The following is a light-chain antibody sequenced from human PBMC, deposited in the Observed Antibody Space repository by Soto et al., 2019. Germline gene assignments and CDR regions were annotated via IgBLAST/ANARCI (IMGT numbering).Light chain of an antibody. V-gene: IGKV3-15*01. CDR2: GAS. J-gene: IGKJ1*01. CDR1: QSVGSN. CDR3: QQFDKWPPST. Sequence: EIVMTQSPATLSVSPGERATLSCRASQSVGSNLAWYQQKPGQAPRLLMYGASTRAPGVPARFSGSGSETDFTLTISSLQSEDIAVYYCQQFDKWPPSTFGQGTKVEIK.